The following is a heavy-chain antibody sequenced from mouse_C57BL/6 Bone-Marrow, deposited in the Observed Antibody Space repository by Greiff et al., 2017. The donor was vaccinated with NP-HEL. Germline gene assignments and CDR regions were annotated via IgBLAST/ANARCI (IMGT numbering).Heavy chain of an antibody. CDR2: IYPGSGNT. CDR1: GYTFTDYY. CDR3: ARWRRGYFDY. V-gene: IGHV1-76*01. Sequence: VQGVESGAELVRPGASVKLSCKASGYTFTDYYINWVKQRPGQGLEWIARIYPGSGNTYYNEKFKGKATLTAEKSSSTAYMQLSSLTSEDSAVYFCARWRRGYFDYWGQGTTLTVSS. J-gene: IGHJ2*01.